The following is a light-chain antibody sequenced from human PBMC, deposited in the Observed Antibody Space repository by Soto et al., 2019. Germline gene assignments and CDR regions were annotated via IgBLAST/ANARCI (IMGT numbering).Light chain of an antibody. CDR3: CSHAGGSTYV. Sequence: QSVLTQPASVSGSPGQSITISCTGTSSDVGSHNLVSWYQQYPGKAPKVVIFEATKRPSGVSNRFSGSKSGCTASLTISGLQAEDEADSYCCSHAGGSTYVFGTATKLTVL. CDR1: SSDVGSHNL. V-gene: IGLV2-23*01. CDR2: EAT. J-gene: IGLJ1*01.